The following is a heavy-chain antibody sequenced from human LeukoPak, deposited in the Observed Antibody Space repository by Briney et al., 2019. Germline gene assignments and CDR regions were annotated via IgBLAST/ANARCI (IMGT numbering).Heavy chain of an antibody. CDR1: GYSLPDHY. Sequence: ASVKVSCKDSGYSLPDHYMHWVQQAPGKGLEWMGLVDPEDGETIYAEKFQGRVTITADTSTDTAYMELSSLRSEDTAVYYCATTSSSGTQHWGQGTLVTVSS. D-gene: IGHD6-13*01. CDR2: VDPEDGET. V-gene: IGHV1-69-2*01. J-gene: IGHJ1*01. CDR3: ATTSSSGTQH.